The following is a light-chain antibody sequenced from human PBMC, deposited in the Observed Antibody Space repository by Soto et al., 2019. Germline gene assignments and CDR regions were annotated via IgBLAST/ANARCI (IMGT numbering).Light chain of an antibody. J-gene: IGLJ1*01. V-gene: IGLV2-14*03. Sequence: QSALTQPASVSGSPGQSITISCTGTSSDVGGYNYVSWYQHHPGKAPKLMIYDVSNRPSGVSNRFSGSKSGNTASLTISGLQPEDEADYYCSSYTTSNTRQIVFGTGTKETVL. CDR2: DVS. CDR1: SSDVGGYNY. CDR3: SSYTTSNTRQIV.